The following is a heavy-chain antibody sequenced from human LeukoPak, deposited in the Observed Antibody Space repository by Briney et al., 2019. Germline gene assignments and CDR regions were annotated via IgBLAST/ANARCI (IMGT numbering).Heavy chain of an antibody. J-gene: IGHJ4*02. CDR1: GFTFNNAW. Sequence: GGSLRLSCAASGFTFNNAWMSWVRQAPGKGLEWIGRIKTKADGWTTDYAAPGNGRFTISRDDSKSTLYLEMNSLTTEDTAVYWCTTITMVSHFDHWGQGTLVTVSS. CDR2: IKTKADGWTT. V-gene: IGHV3-15*01. D-gene: IGHD3-10*01. CDR3: TTITMVSHFDH.